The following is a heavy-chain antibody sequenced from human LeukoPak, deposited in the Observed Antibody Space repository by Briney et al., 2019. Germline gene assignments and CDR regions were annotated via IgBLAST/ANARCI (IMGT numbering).Heavy chain of an antibody. CDR1: GFTFSSYW. Sequence: GGSLRLSCAASGFTFSSYWMSWVRQAPGKGLEWVANIKQDGNEKYYVDSVKGRFTISRDNAKNSLYLQMNSLRAEDTAVYYCARVSLSGWYVYWGQGTLVTVSS. V-gene: IGHV3-7*01. J-gene: IGHJ4*02. CDR2: IKQDGNEK. D-gene: IGHD6-19*01. CDR3: ARVSLSGWYVY.